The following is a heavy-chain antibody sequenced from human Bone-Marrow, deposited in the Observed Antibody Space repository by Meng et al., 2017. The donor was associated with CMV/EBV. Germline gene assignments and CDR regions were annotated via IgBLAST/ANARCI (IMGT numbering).Heavy chain of an antibody. CDR2: IYYSGST. D-gene: IGHD2-2*02. CDR1: GGSISSGGYY. J-gene: IGHJ5*02. Sequence: SETLSLTCTVSGGSISSGGYYWSWIRQHPGKGLEWIGYIYYSGSTYYNPSLKSRVTISVDTSKNQFSLKLSSVTAADTAVYYCARDVGQCSSTSCYNWFDPWGQGTLVTVSS. CDR3: ARDVGQCSSTSCYNWFDP. V-gene: IGHV4-31*03.